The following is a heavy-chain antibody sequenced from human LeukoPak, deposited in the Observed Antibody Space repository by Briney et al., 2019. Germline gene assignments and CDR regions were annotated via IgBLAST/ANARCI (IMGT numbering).Heavy chain of an antibody. D-gene: IGHD2-2*01. CDR1: GFTFSSYA. CDR2: ISGSGGST. J-gene: IGHJ3*02. CDR3: AKGWVVPAANNAFDI. V-gene: IGHV3-23*01. Sequence: GGSLRLSCAASGFTFSSYAMSWVRQAPGKGLELVSAISGSGGSTYYADSVKGQFTISRDNSKNTLYLQMNSLRAEDTAVYYCAKGWVVPAANNAFDIWGQGTMVTVSS.